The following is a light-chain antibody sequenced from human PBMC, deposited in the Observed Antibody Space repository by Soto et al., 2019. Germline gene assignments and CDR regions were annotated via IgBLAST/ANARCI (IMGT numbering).Light chain of an antibody. CDR1: SSNIGSKT. J-gene: IGLJ2*01. CDR3: AAWDDSLNGVV. V-gene: IGLV1-44*01. CDR2: SNN. Sequence: QSVLTQPPSASGTPGQRVTISCSGSSSNIGSKTVNWYQQLPGTAPKLLIYSNNQRPSGVPDRFSGSMSGTSASLAISVLQFEDEADYYCAAWDDSLNGVVFGGGTKLTVL.